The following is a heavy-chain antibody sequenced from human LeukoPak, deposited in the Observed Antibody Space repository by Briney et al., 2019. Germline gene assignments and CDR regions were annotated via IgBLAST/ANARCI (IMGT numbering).Heavy chain of an antibody. Sequence: PGGSLRLSCAASGFTFSSYSMNWVRQAPGKGLEWVANIKQDGSEKYYVDSVKGRFTISRDNAKNSLYLQMNSLRAEDTAVYYCARVGDGYEFDPWGQGTLVTVSS. CDR2: IKQDGSEK. CDR3: ARVGDGYEFDP. J-gene: IGHJ5*02. V-gene: IGHV3-7*01. CDR1: GFTFSSYS. D-gene: IGHD5-24*01.